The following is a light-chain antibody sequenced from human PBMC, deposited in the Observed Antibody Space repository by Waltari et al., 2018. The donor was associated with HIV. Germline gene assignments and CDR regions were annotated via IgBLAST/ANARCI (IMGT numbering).Light chain of an antibody. V-gene: IGLV2-14*03. CDR1: SRDVGGYNY. Sequence: QSALTQPASVSGSPGQSITISCTGTSRDVGGYNYVSWYQHHPAKAPKLMLYDVSNRPSGVSNRFSGSKSGNTASLTISGLQAEDEADYYCNSYTTSSTLHVVFGGGTKLTVL. CDR3: NSYTTSSTLHVV. J-gene: IGLJ2*01. CDR2: DVS.